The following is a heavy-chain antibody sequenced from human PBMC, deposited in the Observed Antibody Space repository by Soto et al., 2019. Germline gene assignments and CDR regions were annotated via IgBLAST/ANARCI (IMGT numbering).Heavy chain of an antibody. D-gene: IGHD6-13*01. V-gene: IGHV4-34*01. CDR3: ARGYVLAAAGTQLDY. J-gene: IGHJ4*02. CDR2: INHSGST. Sequence: PSETLSLTCAVYGGSFSGYYWSWIRQPPGKGLEWIGEINHSGSTNYNPSLKSRVTISVDTSKNQFSLKLSSVTAADTAVYYCARGYVLAAAGTQLDYWGQGTLVT. CDR1: GGSFSGYY.